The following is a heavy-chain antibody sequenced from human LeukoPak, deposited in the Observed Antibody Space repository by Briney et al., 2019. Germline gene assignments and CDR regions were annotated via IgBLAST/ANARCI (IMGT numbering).Heavy chain of an antibody. D-gene: IGHD3-22*01. CDR1: GYTFTGYY. CDR3: ARDSRAYDSSGYYDLDY. Sequence: ASVKVSCKASGYTFTGYYMHWVRQAPGQGLEWMGWINPNSGGTNYAQKFQGRVTMTRDTSISTAYMELSRLRSDDTAVYYCARDSRAYDSSGYYDLDYWGQGTLVTVSS. V-gene: IGHV1-2*02. J-gene: IGHJ4*02. CDR2: INPNSGGT.